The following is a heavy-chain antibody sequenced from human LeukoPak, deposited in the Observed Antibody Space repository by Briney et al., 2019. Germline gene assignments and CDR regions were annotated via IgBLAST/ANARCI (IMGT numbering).Heavy chain of an antibody. CDR3: ARASAPYYYDSSGYYAAFGAFDI. V-gene: IGHV4-34*01. D-gene: IGHD3-22*01. CDR1: GGSFSGYY. J-gene: IGHJ3*02. CDR2: INHSGST. Sequence: TTSETLSLTCAVYGGSFSGYYWSWIRQPPGKGLEWIGEINHSGSTNYNPSLKSRVTISVDTSKNQFSLKLSSVTAADTAVYYCARASAPYYYDSSGYYAAFGAFDIWGQGTMVTVSS.